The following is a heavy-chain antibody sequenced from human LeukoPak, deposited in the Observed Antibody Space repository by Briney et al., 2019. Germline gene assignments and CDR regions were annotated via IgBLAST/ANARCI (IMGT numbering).Heavy chain of an antibody. Sequence: ASVKVSCKASGGTFSSYAISWVRQAPGQGLEWMGGIIPIFGTANYAQKFQGRVTITADKSTSTAYMELSSLRSEDTAVYYCARDLYDCSGNFDYWGQGTLVTVSS. D-gene: IGHD3-22*01. J-gene: IGHJ4*02. CDR1: GGTFSSYA. V-gene: IGHV1-69*06. CDR3: ARDLYDCSGNFDY. CDR2: IIPIFGTA.